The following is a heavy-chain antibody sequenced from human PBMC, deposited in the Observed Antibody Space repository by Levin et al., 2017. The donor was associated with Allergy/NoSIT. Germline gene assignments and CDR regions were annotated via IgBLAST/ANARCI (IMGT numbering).Heavy chain of an antibody. D-gene: IGHD1-14*01. CDR1: GASISSRDFS. Sequence: PSETLSLTCTVSGASISSRDFSWGWIRQPPGKGLEWIASFSYSGSTYYEPSLRSRVSIPVDTPKNQFSLKLSSVTAADTAVYYCARGGALPGPTVPDPFDYWGQGILVTVSS. CDR3: ARGGALPGPTVPDPFDY. CDR2: FSYSGST. V-gene: IGHV4-39*01. J-gene: IGHJ4*02.